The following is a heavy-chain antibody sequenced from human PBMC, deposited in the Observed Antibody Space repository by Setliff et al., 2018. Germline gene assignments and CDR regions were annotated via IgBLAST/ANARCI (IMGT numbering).Heavy chain of an antibody. CDR2: IYYTGST. J-gene: IGHJ4*02. V-gene: IGHV4-39*07. D-gene: IGHD3-3*02. Sequence: SETLSLTCTVSGGSISSSSHYWGWIRQPPGKGLEWIGSIYYTGSTYYNPSLKSRVTMSVDTSNNQFSLKLNSVTAADTAVYYCVRHLWGRWMAASSDYFDYWGQGSLVTVSS. CDR1: GGSISSSSHY. CDR3: VRHLWGRWMAASSDYFDY.